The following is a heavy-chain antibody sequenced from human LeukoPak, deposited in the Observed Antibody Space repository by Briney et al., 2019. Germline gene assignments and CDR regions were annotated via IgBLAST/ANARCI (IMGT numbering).Heavy chain of an antibody. CDR2: IYDGGHT. J-gene: IGHJ4*02. V-gene: IGHV3-66*01. D-gene: IGHD5-12*01. Sequence: GGSLRLSCAASGFTFSSYSMNWVRQAPGTGLEWVSVIYDGGHTYYADSVKGRFTISRDNSENRLYLQMNSLRVEDSAIYYCARATHAYSGYNHWGQGTLVTVSS. CDR1: GFTFSSYS. CDR3: ARATHAYSGYNH.